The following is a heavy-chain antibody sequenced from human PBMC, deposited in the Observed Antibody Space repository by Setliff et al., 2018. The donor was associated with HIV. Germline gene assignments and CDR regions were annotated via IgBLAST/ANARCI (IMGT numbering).Heavy chain of an antibody. Sequence: GASVKVSCKASGYTFNNYALYWVRQAPGQGFEWMGWINTNTGSPTYAQGFTRRFVFSLDPSVRTAYLQITGLKAKDTAVYYCARGGDRMQIWSRFPFDIWGQGTMVTVS. CDR1: GYTFNNYA. V-gene: IGHV7-4-1*02. CDR3: ARGGDRMQIWSRFPFDI. J-gene: IGHJ3*02. CDR2: INTNTGSP. D-gene: IGHD3-10*01.